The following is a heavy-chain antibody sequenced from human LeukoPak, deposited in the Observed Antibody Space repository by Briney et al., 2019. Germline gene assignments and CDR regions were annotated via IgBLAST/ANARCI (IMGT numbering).Heavy chain of an antibody. Sequence: PSETLSLTCTVSGGSISSYHWSWIRQPPGKGLEWIGYIYYSGSTNYNPSLKSRVTISVKTSKNQFSLKLRSVTAADTAVYYCARVTGYTIEDYFDYWGQGTLVTVSS. J-gene: IGHJ4*02. D-gene: IGHD3-9*01. CDR3: ARVTGYTIEDYFDY. CDR2: IYYSGST. CDR1: GGSISSYH. V-gene: IGHV4-59*01.